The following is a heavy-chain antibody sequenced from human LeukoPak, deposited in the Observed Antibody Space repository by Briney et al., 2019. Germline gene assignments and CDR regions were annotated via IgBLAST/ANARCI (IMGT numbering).Heavy chain of an antibody. CDR3: ARSMTTTFYYYYYGMDV. Sequence: PGGSLRLSCAASGFFFSSYAMYWVRQAPGKGLEWVALISYDGSNEYYADSVKGRFTISRDNSKNTLYLQMTSLGAEDTAVYYCARSMTTTFYYYYYGMDVWGQGTTVIVSS. CDR2: ISYDGSNE. J-gene: IGHJ6*02. V-gene: IGHV3-30-3*01. D-gene: IGHD4-17*01. CDR1: GFFFSSYA.